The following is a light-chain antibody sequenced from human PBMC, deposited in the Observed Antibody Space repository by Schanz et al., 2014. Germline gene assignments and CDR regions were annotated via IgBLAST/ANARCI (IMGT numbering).Light chain of an antibody. V-gene: IGLV7-43*01. CDR3: LVSYTSGPI. Sequence: HTVVTQEPSLTVSPGGTVTLTCASSTGAVTTGSYANWFQQKPGQTPRPLIYGTTSRHSWTPARFSASLLGGKSALTLSGAQPEDEAVYYCLVSYTSGPIFGGGTKLTVL. CDR2: GTT. J-gene: IGLJ2*01. CDR1: TGAVTTGSY.